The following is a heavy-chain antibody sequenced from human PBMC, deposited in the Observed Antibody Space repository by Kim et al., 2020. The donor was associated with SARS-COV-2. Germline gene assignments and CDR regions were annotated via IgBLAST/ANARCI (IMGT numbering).Heavy chain of an antibody. D-gene: IGHD3-22*01. CDR1: GFSLSTSGVG. Sequence: SGPTLVKPTQTLTLTCTFSGFSLSTSGVGVGWIRQPPGKALEWLALIYWDDDKRYSPSLKSRLTITKDTSKNQVVLTMTNMDPVDTATYYCAHRRRTTDVNYDSSGYGWFDPWGQGTLVTVSS. CDR2: IYWDDDK. J-gene: IGHJ5*02. CDR3: AHRRRTTDVNYDSSGYGWFDP. V-gene: IGHV2-5*02.